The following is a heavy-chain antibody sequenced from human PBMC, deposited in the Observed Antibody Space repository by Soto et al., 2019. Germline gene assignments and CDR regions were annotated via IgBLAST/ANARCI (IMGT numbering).Heavy chain of an antibody. CDR3: AMVDNYVTPTPQDV. D-gene: IGHD3-16*01. J-gene: IGHJ6*02. CDR1: GYTFSNFA. V-gene: IGHV1-3*01. CDR2: INAGNWNT. Sequence: GASVKVSWKASGYTFSNFAMHWVRQAPGQRLEWMGWINAGNWNTKYSQKFQGRVTITRDTSTSTAYMDLGSLTSDDTAVYYCAMVDNYVTPTPQDVWGQGTTVTVSS.